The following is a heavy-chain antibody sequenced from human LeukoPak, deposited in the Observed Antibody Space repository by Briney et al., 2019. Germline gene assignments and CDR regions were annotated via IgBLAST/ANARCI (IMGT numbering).Heavy chain of an antibody. J-gene: IGHJ6*03. Sequence: PSETLSLTCTVSGGSISSYYWSWIRQPPGKGLEWIGYIYYSGSTNYNPSLKSRVTISVDTSKNQFSLKLSSVTAADTAVYYCAGPSQSYSRTWDDHYHYMDVWGKGTTVTVSS. CDR3: AGPSQSYSRTWDDHYHYMDV. CDR1: GGSISSYY. D-gene: IGHD1-1*01. V-gene: IGHV4-59*01. CDR2: IYYSGST.